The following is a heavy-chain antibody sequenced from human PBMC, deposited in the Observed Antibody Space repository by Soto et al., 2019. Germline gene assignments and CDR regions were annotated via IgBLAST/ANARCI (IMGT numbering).Heavy chain of an antibody. D-gene: IGHD2-15*01. CDR3: ARYFSGGFDI. V-gene: IGHV3-48*01. Sequence: EVQLVESGGGLVQPGGSLRLSCAVSGFTFSSDTMNWVRQAPGKGLAWVSYISSSGTTIYYADSVKGRFTISRDNAKESLYLQMNSLRAEDTAVYYCARYFSGGFDIWGQGTMVSVSA. J-gene: IGHJ3*02. CDR2: ISSSGTTI. CDR1: GFTFSSDT.